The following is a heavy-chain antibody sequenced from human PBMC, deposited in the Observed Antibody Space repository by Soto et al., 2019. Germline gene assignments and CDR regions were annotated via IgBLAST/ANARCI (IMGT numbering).Heavy chain of an antibody. CDR1: GGSFSGYY. V-gene: IGHV4-34*01. Sequence: QVQLQQWGGGLLKPSETLSLTCAVYGGSFSGYYWSWIRQPPGKGLEWIGEINHSGSTNYNPSLKSRVTISVDTSKNQFSLKLSSVTAADTAVYYCARVKQWLVPGFDPWGQGTLVTVSS. CDR2: INHSGST. CDR3: ARVKQWLVPGFDP. J-gene: IGHJ5*02. D-gene: IGHD6-19*01.